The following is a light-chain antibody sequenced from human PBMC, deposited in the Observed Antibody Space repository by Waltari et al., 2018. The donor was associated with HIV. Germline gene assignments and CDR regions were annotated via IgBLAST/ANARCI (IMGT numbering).Light chain of an antibody. CDR1: SASVSTSFY. J-gene: IGLJ1*01. CDR2: NPT. V-gene: IGLV8-61*01. Sequence: QTVVTQEPSFSVSPGGTVTLTCGLNSASVSTSFYPSWYQQTPGQAPRTLIYNPTVRSSGVPDRFSGSILGNKAALTITGAQADDESDYYCVLYMIGGSYVFGTGTKVTVL. CDR3: VLYMIGGSYV.